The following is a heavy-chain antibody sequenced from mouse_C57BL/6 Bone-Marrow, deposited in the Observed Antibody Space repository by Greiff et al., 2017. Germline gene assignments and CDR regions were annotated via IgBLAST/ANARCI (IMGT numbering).Heavy chain of an antibody. Sequence: VQLVESGPGLVQPSQSLSITCTVSGFSLTSYGVHWVRQSPGKGLEWLGVIWRGGSTDYNAAFMSRLSITKDNSKSQVFFKMNSLQADDTAIYYCAKRRYYYGSSYYAMDYWGQGTSVTVSS. CDR2: IWRGGST. J-gene: IGHJ4*01. CDR1: GFSLTSYG. CDR3: AKRRYYYGSSYYAMDY. V-gene: IGHV2-5*01. D-gene: IGHD1-1*01.